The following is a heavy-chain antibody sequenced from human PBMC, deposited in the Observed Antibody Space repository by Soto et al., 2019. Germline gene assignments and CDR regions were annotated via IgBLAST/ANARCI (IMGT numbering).Heavy chain of an antibody. CDR3: ARVLLRWQDNWFDP. D-gene: IGHD4-17*01. CDR2: IYYSGNT. V-gene: IGHV4-61*08. J-gene: IGHJ5*02. CDR1: GGSISSNGHY. Sequence: SETLSLTCTVSGGSISSNGHYWSWIRQHPGKGLEWIGYIYYSGNTYYNPSLKSRVTISVDTSKNQFSLKLSSVTAADTAVYYCARVLLRWQDNWFDPWGQGTLVTVSS.